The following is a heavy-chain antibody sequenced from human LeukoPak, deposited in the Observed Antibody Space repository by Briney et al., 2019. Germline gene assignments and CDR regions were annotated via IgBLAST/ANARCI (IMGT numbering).Heavy chain of an antibody. CDR3: ARDAADIVVVPALQHYYFDY. CDR1: GYTFTSYG. V-gene: IGHV1-18*01. Sequence: GASVKVSCKASGYTFTSYGISWVRQPPGQGLEWMGWISAYNGNTNYAQKLQGRVTITTDTSTSTAYMELRSLRSDDTAVYYCARDAADIVVVPALQHYYFDYWGQGTLVTVSS. J-gene: IGHJ4*02. D-gene: IGHD2-2*01. CDR2: ISAYNGNT.